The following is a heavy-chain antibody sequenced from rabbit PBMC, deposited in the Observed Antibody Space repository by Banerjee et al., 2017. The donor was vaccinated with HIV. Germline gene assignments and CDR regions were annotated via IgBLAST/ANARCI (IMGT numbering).Heavy chain of an antibody. CDR1: GFDFSSYY. CDR3: ARDLAGHAGYAYML. D-gene: IGHD4-2*01. CDR2: IYAGEDRT. J-gene: IGHJ4*01. V-gene: IGHV1S7*01. Sequence: QLKETGGGLVQPGGSLTLSCKASGFDFSSYYMSWVRQAPGKGLEWIGTIYAGEDRTDYAGWVNGPFTISSDNVQNTVDLQVNSLTAAATAIYFCARDLAGHAGYAYMLWGPGTLVTVS.